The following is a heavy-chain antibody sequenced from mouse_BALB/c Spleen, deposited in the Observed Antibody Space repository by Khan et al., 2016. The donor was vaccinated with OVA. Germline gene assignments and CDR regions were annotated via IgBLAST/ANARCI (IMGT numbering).Heavy chain of an antibody. V-gene: IGHV1-4*01. CDR3: VRDGAYHRNDGWFAY. CDR1: GYTFTSYT. J-gene: IGHJ3*01. D-gene: IGHD2-14*01. Sequence: QIQLVQSGAELARPGASVKMSCKASGYTFTSYTIHWIKKRPGQGPEWIGYINPSNGYTNYNQKFKDKATLTTDKSSTTAYLQLSSLTSDDSAVYNCVRDGAYHRNDGWFAYWGQGTLVTVSA. CDR2: INPSNGYT.